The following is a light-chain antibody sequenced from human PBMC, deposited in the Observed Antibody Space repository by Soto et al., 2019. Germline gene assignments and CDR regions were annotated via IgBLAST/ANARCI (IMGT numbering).Light chain of an antibody. CDR3: QQRSRRPPT. CDR2: ETS. Sequence: VFTHSQETLSLSPGERATLSSRASQSVSHFLAWFQQKPGQAPRLLIYETSHRAPGTPARFSGSVSGTDFTPTISSLEAEDFASYFCQQRSRRPPTSGGGTKADI. V-gene: IGKV3-11*01. J-gene: IGKJ4*01. CDR1: QSVSHF.